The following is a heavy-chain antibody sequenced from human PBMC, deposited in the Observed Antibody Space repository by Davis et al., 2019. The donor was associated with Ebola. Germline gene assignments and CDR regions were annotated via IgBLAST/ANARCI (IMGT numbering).Heavy chain of an antibody. J-gene: IGHJ4*02. D-gene: IGHD4-17*01. Sequence: GGSLRLSCAASGFTFSTYAMHWVRQAPGKGLEWVAFISYDGSYTHYADSVKGRFTVSRDNSKYTLYLQMNSLRREDSAMYYCAKETTATTDFDYWGQGTLVTVSS. CDR3: AKETTATTDFDY. CDR1: GFTFSTYA. CDR2: ISYDGSYT. V-gene: IGHV3-30*18.